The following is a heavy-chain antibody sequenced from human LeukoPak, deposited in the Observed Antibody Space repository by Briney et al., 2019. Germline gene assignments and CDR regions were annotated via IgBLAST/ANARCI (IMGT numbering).Heavy chain of an antibody. CDR1: GFTFSSYA. V-gene: IGHV3-30-3*01. D-gene: IGHD5-24*01. CDR2: ISYDGSNK. CDR3: ATTPRDGYNYAFDY. J-gene: IGHJ4*02. Sequence: GRSLRLSCAAPGFTFSSYAMHWVRQAPGKGLEWVAVISYDGSNKYYADSVKGRFPISRDNSKNTLYLQMNSLRAEDTAVHYCATTPRDGYNYAFDYWGQGTLVTVSS.